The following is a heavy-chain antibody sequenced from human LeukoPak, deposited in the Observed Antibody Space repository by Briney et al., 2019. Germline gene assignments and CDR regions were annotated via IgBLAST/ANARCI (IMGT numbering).Heavy chain of an antibody. CDR2: INHSGST. Sequence: SETLSLTCAVYGGSFSGYYWSWIRQPPGKGLEWIGEINHSGSTNYNPSLRSRVTISVDTSKNQFSLKLSSVTAADTAVYYCARQGVNVVVPAANLVVRNWFDPWGQGTLVTVSS. V-gene: IGHV4-34*01. D-gene: IGHD2-2*01. CDR3: ARQGVNVVVPAANLVVRNWFDP. J-gene: IGHJ5*02. CDR1: GGSFSGYY.